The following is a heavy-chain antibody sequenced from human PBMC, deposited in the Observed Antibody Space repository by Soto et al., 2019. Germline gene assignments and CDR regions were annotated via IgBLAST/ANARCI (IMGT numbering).Heavy chain of an antibody. V-gene: IGHV4-4*07. CDR3: VRGSSYSVYDF. Sequence: KASETLSLTCTVSGGSISGHSWVWIRQPAGKGLEWIGHIYPSGSTSYNPSLRSRVTMSLDTSTNKIFLNLTSVTAADTAVFYCVRGSSYSVYDFWGPGTLVTVSS. CDR1: GGSISGHS. CDR2: IYPSGST. J-gene: IGHJ4*02. D-gene: IGHD5-12*01.